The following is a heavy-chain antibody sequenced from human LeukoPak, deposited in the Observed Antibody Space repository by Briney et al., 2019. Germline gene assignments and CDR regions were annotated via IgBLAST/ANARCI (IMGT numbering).Heavy chain of an antibody. CDR2: INPNTGDT. Sequence: ASVKVSCKSSGYTFTAYYIHWVRPAPGQGLEWMGWINPNTGDTKYAQNFQGRVTMTRDTSIITAYMEMSGLRSDDTAVYYCARTQVLDYWGQGALVTVS. J-gene: IGHJ4*02. V-gene: IGHV1-2*02. CDR1: GYTFTAYY. CDR3: ARTQVLDY.